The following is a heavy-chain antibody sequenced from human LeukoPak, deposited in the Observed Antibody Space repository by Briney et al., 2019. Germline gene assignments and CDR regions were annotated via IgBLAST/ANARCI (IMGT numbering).Heavy chain of an antibody. D-gene: IGHD1-26*01. V-gene: IGHV3-23*01. CDR2: ISGSGGST. J-gene: IGHJ4*02. Sequence: GSLRLSCAASGFTFSNYAMHWVRQAPGKGLEWVSAISGSGGSTYYADSVKGRFTISRDNSKNTLYLQMNSLRAEDTAVYYCAKRVVGATDFDYWGQGTLVTVSS. CDR1: GFTFSNYA. CDR3: AKRVVGATDFDY.